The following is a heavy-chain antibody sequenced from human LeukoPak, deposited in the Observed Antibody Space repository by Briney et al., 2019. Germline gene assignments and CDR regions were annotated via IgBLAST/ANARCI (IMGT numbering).Heavy chain of an antibody. J-gene: IGHJ4*02. CDR2: IYYSGST. CDR3: ARGTDIVATAGGFNFDY. CDR1: TGSINSYY. Sequence: KPSEPLSLTCTVSTGSINSYYWSWIRQPPGKGLEWIGYIYYSGSTNYNPSLKSRVTISVDTSKNQFSLKLSSVTAADTAVYYCARGTDIVATAGGFNFDYWGQGTLVTVSS. V-gene: IGHV4-59*01. D-gene: IGHD5-12*01.